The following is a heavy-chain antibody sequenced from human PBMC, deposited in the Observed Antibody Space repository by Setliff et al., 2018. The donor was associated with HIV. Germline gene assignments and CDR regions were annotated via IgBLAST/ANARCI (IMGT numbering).Heavy chain of an antibody. CDR3: ARVDMGYYYDSSGYSHFDH. D-gene: IGHD3-22*01. J-gene: IGHJ4*02. CDR1: GYSFPTYW. CDR2: IYPDESDS. Sequence: GESLKISCKGSGYSFPTYWIAWVRQIPGKGLEWMGVIYPDESDSRYSPSFRGQVTISADKSINTAYLQWSSLKASDTAMYYCARVDMGYYYDSSGYSHFDHWGQGTLVTVSS. V-gene: IGHV5-51*01.